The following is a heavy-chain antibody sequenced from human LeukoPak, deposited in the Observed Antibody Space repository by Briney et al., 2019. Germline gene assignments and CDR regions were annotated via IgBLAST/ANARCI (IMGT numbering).Heavy chain of an antibody. V-gene: IGHV3-21*01. D-gene: IGHD6-13*01. CDR2: ISSSSSDI. J-gene: IGHJ6*02. CDR1: GFTFSSYS. CDR3: ARDLPTYSSSWYYYYYGMDV. Sequence: PGGSLRLSCAASGFTFSSYSMNWVRQAPGKGLEWVSSISSSSSDIYYADSVKGRFTISRDNAKNSLYLQMNSLRAEDTAVYYCARDLPTYSSSWYYYYYGMDVWGQGTTVTVSS.